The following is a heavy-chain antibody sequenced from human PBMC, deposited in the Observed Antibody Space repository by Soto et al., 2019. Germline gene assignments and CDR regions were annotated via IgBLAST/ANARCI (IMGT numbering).Heavy chain of an antibody. CDR1: GGTFSSYT. CDR3: ARSCYDSSGYYLYYFDS. J-gene: IGHJ4*02. CDR2: IIPILGIA. V-gene: IGHV1-69*02. D-gene: IGHD3-22*01. Sequence: QVQLVQSGAEVKKPGSSVKVSCKASGGTFSSYTISWVRQAPGQGLEWMGRIIPILGIANYAQKFQGGVTIIAXXSXSXXDMELRSLRSEDTAVYYCARSCYDSSGYYLYYFDSWGQGTLVTVSS.